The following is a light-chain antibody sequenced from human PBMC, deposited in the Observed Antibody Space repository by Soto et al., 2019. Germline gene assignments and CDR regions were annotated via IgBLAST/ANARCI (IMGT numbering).Light chain of an antibody. J-gene: IGKJ1*01. CDR2: TAS. V-gene: IGKV1-27*01. CDR3: QNYDSAPWT. CDR1: RDITDY. Sequence: DIQMTQSPSSLSASVGDRVTITCRASRDITDYLAWYQQKPGQVPKLPVYTASTLQSGVPSRFTASGSGTDFTLTITGLQPEDFATYYCQNYDSAPWTFGQGTKV.